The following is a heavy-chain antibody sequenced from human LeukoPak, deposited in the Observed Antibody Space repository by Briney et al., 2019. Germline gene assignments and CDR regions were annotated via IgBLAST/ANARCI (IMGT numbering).Heavy chain of an antibody. J-gene: IGHJ3*02. D-gene: IGHD3-10*01. CDR2: ISRSGSTR. CDR1: GFTFSSYG. Sequence: GGSLRLSCAASGFTFSSYGMTWVRQAPGKGLEWVSYISRSGSTRYYADSVKGRFTISRDNAKNSLYLQMNSLRAEDTAVYYCARVATMVRVPLDALDIRGQGTMVSVSS. CDR3: ARVATMVRVPLDALDI. V-gene: IGHV3-48*04.